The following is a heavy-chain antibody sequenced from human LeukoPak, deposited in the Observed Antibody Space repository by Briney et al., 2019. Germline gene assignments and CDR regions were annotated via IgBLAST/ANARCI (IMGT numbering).Heavy chain of an antibody. V-gene: IGHV4-39*07. CDR1: GGSISSSSYY. CDR3: ARVPITIFGVQEPFDP. CDR2: IYTSGST. J-gene: IGHJ5*02. Sequence: SETLSLTCTVSGGSISSSSYYWGWIRQPPGKGLEWIGRIYTSGSTTYNPSLKSRVTISVDTSKNQFSLKLSSVTAADTAVYYCARVPITIFGVQEPFDPWGQGTLVTVSS. D-gene: IGHD3-3*01.